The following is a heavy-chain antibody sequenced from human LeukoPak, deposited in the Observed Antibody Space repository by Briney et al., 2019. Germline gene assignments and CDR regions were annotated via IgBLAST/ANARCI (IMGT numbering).Heavy chain of an antibody. V-gene: IGHV4-59*12. Sequence: SETLFLTCTVSGGSISSYYWSWIRQPPGKGLEWIGYLYYSGSTNYNPSLKSRVTISVDTSKNQFSLKLSSVTAADTAVYYCARGASSGYYRFDYWGQGTLVTVSS. CDR2: LYYSGST. CDR1: GGSISSYY. CDR3: ARGASSGYYRFDY. D-gene: IGHD3-22*01. J-gene: IGHJ4*02.